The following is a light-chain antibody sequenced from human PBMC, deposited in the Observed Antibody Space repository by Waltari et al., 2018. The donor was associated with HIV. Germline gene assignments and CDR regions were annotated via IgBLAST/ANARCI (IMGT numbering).Light chain of an antibody. CDR2: DAS. CDR3: QQYNSWPRT. Sequence: EIVMTQSPATLSVSPGERATLSCRASQSVSSNLAWHQQKPGQAPRLLIYDASTRATGIPARFSGSGSGTDFTLTISSLQFEDFAVYYCQQYNSWPRTFGQGTKVEIK. CDR1: QSVSSN. V-gene: IGKV3-15*01. J-gene: IGKJ1*01.